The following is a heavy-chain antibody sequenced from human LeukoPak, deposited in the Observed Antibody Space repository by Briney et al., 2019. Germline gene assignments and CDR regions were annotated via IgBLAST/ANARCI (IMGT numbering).Heavy chain of an antibody. V-gene: IGHV5-51*01. D-gene: IGHD1-7*01. CDR1: GYSFTSYW. CDR3: ARQTGYNWYYVSNWFDP. J-gene: IGHJ5*02. CDR2: IYPGDSDT. Sequence: GESLKVSCKGSGYSFTSYWIGWVRQMPGKGLEWMGIIYPGDSDTRYSPSFQGQVTISADKSISTAYLQWSSLKASDTAMYYCARQTGYNWYYVSNWFDPWGQGTLVTVSS.